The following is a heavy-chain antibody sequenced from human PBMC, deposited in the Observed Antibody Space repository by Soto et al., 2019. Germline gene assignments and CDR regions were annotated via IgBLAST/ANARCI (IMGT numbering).Heavy chain of an antibody. V-gene: IGHV4-34*01. D-gene: IGHD2-15*01. CDR2: INHSGST. CDR1: GGSFSGYY. CDR3: AQTEEYCSGGSCYAYFDY. Sequence: QVQLQQWGAGLLKPSETLSLTCAVYGGSFSGYYWSWIRQPPGKGLEWIGEINHSGSTNYNPSLKSRVTISVDTSKNQFSLKLSSVTAADTAVYYCAQTEEYCSGGSCYAYFDYWGQGTLVTVSS. J-gene: IGHJ4*02.